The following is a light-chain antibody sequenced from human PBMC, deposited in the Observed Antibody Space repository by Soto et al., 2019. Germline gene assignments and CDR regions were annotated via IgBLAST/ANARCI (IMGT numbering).Light chain of an antibody. CDR1: QSVSSY. V-gene: IGKV3-11*01. Sequence: IVLTQSPATLSSSPGERATLSCRASQSVSSYLAWYQQKPGQAPRLLIYDASDRATGIPARFSGSGSGTDLTLTISSLEPEDFAVYYCQQRSNWPRTFAQGTKVDIK. CDR2: DAS. CDR3: QQRSNWPRT. J-gene: IGKJ1*01.